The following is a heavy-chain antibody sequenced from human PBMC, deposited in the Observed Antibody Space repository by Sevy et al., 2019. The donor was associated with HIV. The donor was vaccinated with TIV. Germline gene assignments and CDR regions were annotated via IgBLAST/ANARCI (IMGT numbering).Heavy chain of an antibody. J-gene: IGHJ4*02. D-gene: IGHD2-2*01. CDR3: ATLFHSSSQFDC. CDR2: ISNISRTI. V-gene: IGHV3-48*02. Sequence: GGSLRLSCAASGFTFSSYSMNWVRQAPGKGLEWVSYISNISRTIYYADSVRGRFTISRDNAKNSLYLQMNSLRDEDTAMYYCATLFHSSSQFDCWGQGTLVTVSS. CDR1: GFTFSSYS.